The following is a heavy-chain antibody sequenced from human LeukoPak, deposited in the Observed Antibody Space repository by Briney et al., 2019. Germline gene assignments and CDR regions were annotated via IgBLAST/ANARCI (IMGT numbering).Heavy chain of an antibody. D-gene: IGHD2-2*01. CDR2: ISGSGGST. V-gene: IGHV3-23*01. CDR3: AKDPIVVVPAAIGFDP. J-gene: IGHJ5*02. Sequence: GGPLRLSCAASGFTFSSYAMSWVRQAPGKGLEWVSAISGSGGSTYYADSVKGRFTISRDNSKNTLYLQMNSLRAEDTAVYYCAKDPIVVVPAAIGFDPWGQGTLVTVSS. CDR1: GFTFSSYA.